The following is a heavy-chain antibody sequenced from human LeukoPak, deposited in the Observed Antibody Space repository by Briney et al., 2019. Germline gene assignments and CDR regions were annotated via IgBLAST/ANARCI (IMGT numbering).Heavy chain of an antibody. CDR3: AREGRNSIFGVVNHNLNDYFDY. V-gene: IGHV3-23*01. CDR2: ISGGGGTT. CDR1: GFTFSSYA. Sequence: GRSLRLSCAPSGFTFSSYAMSWVRHAPGKGLEWVSAISGGGGTTYYADSVKGRFTISRDNAKNSLFLQMNSLRAEDTAVYYCAREGRNSIFGVVNHNLNDYFDYWGQGTLVTASS. D-gene: IGHD3-3*01. J-gene: IGHJ4*02.